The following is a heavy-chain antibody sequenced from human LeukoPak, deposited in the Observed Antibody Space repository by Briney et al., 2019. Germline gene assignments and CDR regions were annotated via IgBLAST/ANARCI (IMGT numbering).Heavy chain of an antibody. V-gene: IGHV1-69*05. CDR1: GGTFSSYA. D-gene: IGHD5-24*01. Sequence: SVKVSCKASGGTFSSYAISWVRQAPGQGLEWMGGIIPIFGTANYAQKFQGRVTITTDESTSTAYMELSSLRSEDTAVYYCATFGAVEMATRYIDYWGQGTLATVSS. J-gene: IGHJ4*02. CDR3: ATFGAVEMATRYIDY. CDR2: IIPIFGTA.